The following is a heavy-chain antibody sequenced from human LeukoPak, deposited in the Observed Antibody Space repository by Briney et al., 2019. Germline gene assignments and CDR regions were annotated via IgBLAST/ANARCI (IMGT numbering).Heavy chain of an antibody. CDR1: GFTFNSFG. Sequence: PGGALRLSCAASGFTFNSFGMHWGRQAPGKGVEWVAVISYDGSNKYFADSVKGRFTISRDNSKNTLYLQMNSLRAEDTAVYYCAKDYDSSGLAAFDIWGQGTMVTVSS. CDR3: AKDYDSSGLAAFDI. CDR2: ISYDGSNK. V-gene: IGHV3-30*18. J-gene: IGHJ3*02. D-gene: IGHD3-22*01.